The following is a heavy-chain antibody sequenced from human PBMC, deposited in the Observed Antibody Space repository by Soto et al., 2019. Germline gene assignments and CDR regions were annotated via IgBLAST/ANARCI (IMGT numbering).Heavy chain of an antibody. D-gene: IGHD2-15*01. Sequence: EVQLVESGGGLVKPGGSLRLSCAASGFTFSNAWMSWVRQAPGKGLEWVGRIKSKTDGGTTDYAAPVKGRFTISRDDSKNTLYLQMNSLKTEDTAVYYCTTGLINCSGGSCYKYYFDYWGQGTLVTVSS. CDR3: TTGLINCSGGSCYKYYFDY. J-gene: IGHJ4*02. CDR1: GFTFSNAW. CDR2: IKSKTDGGTT. V-gene: IGHV3-15*01.